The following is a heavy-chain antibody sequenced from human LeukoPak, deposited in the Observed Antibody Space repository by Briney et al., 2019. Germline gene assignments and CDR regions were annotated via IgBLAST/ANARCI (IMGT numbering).Heavy chain of an antibody. J-gene: IGHJ4*02. CDR1: GGTFSSYA. V-gene: IGHV1-69*13. CDR2: IIPIFGTA. CDR3: ARSNYYDSSGYYSRGPFDY. D-gene: IGHD3-22*01. Sequence: SVKVSCKASGGTFSSYAIGWVRQAPGQGLEWMGGIIPIFGTANYAQKFQGRVTITADESTSTAYMELSSLRAEDTAVYYCARSNYYDSSGYYSRGPFDYWGQGTLVTVSS.